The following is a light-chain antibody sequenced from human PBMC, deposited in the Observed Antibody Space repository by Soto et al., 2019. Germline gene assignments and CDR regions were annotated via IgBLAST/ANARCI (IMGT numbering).Light chain of an antibody. V-gene: IGLV2-8*01. J-gene: IGLJ2*01. CDR3: SAYAGDNILI. CDR1: SSDVGAYDY. CDR2: DVR. Sequence: QSALTQPPSASGSPGQSVTLSCTGTSSDVGAYDYVSWYQQHPGRAPKLMIYDVRERPSGVPDRFSGSKSGNTASLTVSGLQAEDEADYYCSAYAGDNILIFGGGTKVTVL.